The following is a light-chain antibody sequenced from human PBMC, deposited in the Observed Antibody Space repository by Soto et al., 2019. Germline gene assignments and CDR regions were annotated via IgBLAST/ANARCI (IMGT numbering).Light chain of an antibody. Sequence: EIVMTQSPATLSVSPGERATLSCRASQSVSSNLAWYQQKPGQAPRLLIYGASTRATGIPARFSGSGSGPEFTLTISSLQSEDVAGYYCQQYNNWHPMYTFGQGTKLEIK. J-gene: IGKJ2*01. CDR3: QQYNNWHPMYT. V-gene: IGKV3-15*01. CDR2: GAS. CDR1: QSVSSN.